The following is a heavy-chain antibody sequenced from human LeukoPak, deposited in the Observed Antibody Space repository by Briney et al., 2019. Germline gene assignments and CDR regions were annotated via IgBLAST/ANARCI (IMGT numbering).Heavy chain of an antibody. D-gene: IGHD3-22*01. CDR1: GFTFSSYA. J-gene: IGHJ4*02. CDR3: AKDQSHDMSYFDY. V-gene: IGHV3-23*01. CDR2: ISGSGGST. Sequence: GGSLRLSCAASGFTFSSYAMSWVRQAPGKGLEWVSGISGSGGSTYYADSVKGRFTISRDNSKNTLYLQMNSLRAEDTAVYYCAKDQSHDMSYFDYWGQGTLVTVSS.